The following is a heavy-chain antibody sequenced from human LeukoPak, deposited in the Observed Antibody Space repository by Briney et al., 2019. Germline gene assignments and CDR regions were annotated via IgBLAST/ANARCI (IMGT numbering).Heavy chain of an antibody. J-gene: IGHJ4*02. CDR1: GFTFSSYW. CDR3: AKPYSSGGTAFDY. CDR2: INSDGSST. Sequence: PGGSLRLSCAASGFTFSSYWMHWVRQVPGKGLVWVSRINSDGSSTSYADSVKGRFTISRDNAKNTLYVQMNSLRAEDTAVYYCAKPYSSGGTAFDYWGQGTLVTVSS. D-gene: IGHD6-19*01. V-gene: IGHV3-74*01.